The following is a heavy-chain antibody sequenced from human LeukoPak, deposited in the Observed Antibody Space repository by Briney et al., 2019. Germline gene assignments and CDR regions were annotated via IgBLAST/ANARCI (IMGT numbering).Heavy chain of an antibody. Sequence: GGSLRLSCAASGFTFSTYSMNWVRQAPGQGLEWVSSISSSSTYIYYADSVKGRFTISRDNAKNTLYLQMNSLRVEDTAVYYCATLYGGSTDYWXQGTLVTVSS. D-gene: IGHD5-12*01. V-gene: IGHV3-21*06. CDR2: ISSSSTYI. J-gene: IGHJ4*02. CDR3: ATLYGGSTDY. CDR1: GFTFSTYS.